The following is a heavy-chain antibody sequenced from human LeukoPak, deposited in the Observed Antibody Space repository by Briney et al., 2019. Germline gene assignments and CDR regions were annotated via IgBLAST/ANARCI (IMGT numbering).Heavy chain of an antibody. CDR3: ARGGGVPAAMDHWFDP. Sequence: ASVKVSCKASGYTFTSYDINWVRQATGQGLEWMGWMNPNSGNTGYVQKFQGRVTMTRNTSISTAYMELSRLRSDDTAVYYCARGGGVPAAMDHWFDPWGQGTLVTVSS. CDR2: MNPNSGNT. CDR1: GYTFTSYD. V-gene: IGHV1-8*01. D-gene: IGHD2-2*01. J-gene: IGHJ5*02.